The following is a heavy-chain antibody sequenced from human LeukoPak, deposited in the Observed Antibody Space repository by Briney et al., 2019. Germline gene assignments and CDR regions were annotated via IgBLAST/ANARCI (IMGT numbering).Heavy chain of an antibody. CDR1: GFTFSSYG. V-gene: IGHV3-30*18. CDR2: ISYDGSNK. CDR3: AKDQGQQLVRGFCDY. J-gene: IGHJ4*02. D-gene: IGHD6-13*01. Sequence: GGSLRLSRAASGFTFSSYGMHWVRQAPGKGLEWVAVISYDGSNKYYADSVKGRFTISRDNSKNTLYLQMNSLRAEDTAVYYCAKDQGQQLVRGFCDYWGQGTLVTVSS.